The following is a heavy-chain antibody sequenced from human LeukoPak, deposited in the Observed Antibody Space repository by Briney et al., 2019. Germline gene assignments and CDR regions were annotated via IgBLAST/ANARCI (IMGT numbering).Heavy chain of an antibody. J-gene: IGHJ3*02. Sequence: PGGSLRLSCAASGFTFSSYAMSWGRQAPGKGLEWVSAISGSVGSTYYADSVKGRFTISRDNSKNTLYMQMNSLRAEDTAVYSCAKVEEDMITFGGVVVTIGAFDIWGQGTMVTVSS. D-gene: IGHD3-16*02. CDR2: ISGSVGST. V-gene: IGHV3-23*01. CDR3: AKVEEDMITFGGVVVTIGAFDI. CDR1: GFTFSSYA.